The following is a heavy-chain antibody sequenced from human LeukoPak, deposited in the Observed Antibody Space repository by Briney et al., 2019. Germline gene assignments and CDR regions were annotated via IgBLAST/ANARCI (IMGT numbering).Heavy chain of an antibody. CDR1: GYTLTELS. CDR2: FDPEDGET. CDR3: ATWALNYYGSGSYAYDY. V-gene: IGHV1-24*01. Sequence: ASVNVSCKVSGYTLTELSMHWVRQAPGKGLEWMGGFDPEDGETIYAQKFQGRVTMTEDTSTDTAYMELSSLRSEDTAVYYCATWALNYYGSGSYAYDYWGQGTLVTVSS. J-gene: IGHJ4*02. D-gene: IGHD3-10*01.